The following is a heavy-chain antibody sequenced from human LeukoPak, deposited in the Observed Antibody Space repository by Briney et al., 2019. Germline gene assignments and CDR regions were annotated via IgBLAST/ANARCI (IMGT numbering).Heavy chain of an antibody. CDR1: GFTFSSYA. J-gene: IGHJ4*02. CDR3: VKDKKGQQLVLDY. CDR2: ISSNGGST. D-gene: IGHD6-13*01. V-gene: IGHV3-64D*06. Sequence: GGSLRLSCSASGFTFSSYAMHWVRQAPGKGLEYVSAISSNGGSTYYADSVKGRFTISRDNSNNTLYLQMSSLRAEDTAVHYCVKDKKGQQLVLDYWGQGTLVTVSS.